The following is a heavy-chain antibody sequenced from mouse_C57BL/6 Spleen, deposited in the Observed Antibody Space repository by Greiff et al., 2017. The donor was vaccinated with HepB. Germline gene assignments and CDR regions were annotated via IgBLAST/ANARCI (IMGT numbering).Heavy chain of an antibody. J-gene: IGHJ4*01. CDR1: GFSLTSYA. D-gene: IGHD1-1*01. V-gene: IGHV2-9-1*01. CDR3: ARDYYCGRDGYAMDY. CDR2: IWTGGGT. Sequence: VMLVESGPGLVAPSPTLSITCTVSGFSLTSYAISWVRQPPGKGLEWLGVIWTGGGTNYNSALNSRLSISKDNSKSQVILKMNRLQTVDTARYYGARDYYCGRDGYAMDYWGQGTSVTVSS.